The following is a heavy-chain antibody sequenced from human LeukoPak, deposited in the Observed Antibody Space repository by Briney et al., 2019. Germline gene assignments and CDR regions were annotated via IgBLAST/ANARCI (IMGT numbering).Heavy chain of an antibody. V-gene: IGHV4-59*11. D-gene: IGHD3-22*01. CDR1: GGSISSQY. J-gene: IGHJ3*02. Sequence: SETLSLTCTVSGGSISSQYWTWIRQPPGKGPEWIAYIDNRGNTNYNPSLRSRVTISIDTSKNQFSLKLSSVTAADTAVYYCARWGDRSGSYRGFDIWGQGTMVTVSS. CDR3: ARWGDRSGSYRGFDI. CDR2: IDNRGNT.